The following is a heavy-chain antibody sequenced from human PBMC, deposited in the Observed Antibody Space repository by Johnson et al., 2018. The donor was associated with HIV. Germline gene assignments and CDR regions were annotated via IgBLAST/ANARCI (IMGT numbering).Heavy chain of an antibody. D-gene: IGHD5-18*01. CDR1: GFTFSSYA. CDR3: ARDRGGYSYGYDSDAFDI. CDR2: ISGSGGST. V-gene: IGHV3-23*04. J-gene: IGHJ3*02. Sequence: EVQLVESGGGLVQPGRSLRLSCAASGFTFSSYAMSWVRQAPGKGLEWVSAISGSGGSTYYADSVKGRFTISRDNSKNTMYLQMNSLRAEDTDVYYRARDRGGYSYGYDSDAFDIWGQGTMVTVSS.